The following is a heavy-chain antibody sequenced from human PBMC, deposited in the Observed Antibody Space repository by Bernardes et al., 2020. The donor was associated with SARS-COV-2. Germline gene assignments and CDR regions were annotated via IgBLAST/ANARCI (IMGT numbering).Heavy chain of an antibody. CDR3: AKGQPRVWFGELLWTVDAFDI. J-gene: IGHJ3*02. V-gene: IGHV3-30*18. CDR2: ISYDGSNK. CDR1: GFTFSSYG. Sequence: GGSLRLSCAASGFTFSSYGMHWVRQAPGKGLEWVAVISYDGSNKYYADSVKGRFTISRDNSKNTLYLQMNSLRAEDTAVYYCAKGQPRVWFGELLWTVDAFDIWGQGTMVTVSS. D-gene: IGHD3-10*01.